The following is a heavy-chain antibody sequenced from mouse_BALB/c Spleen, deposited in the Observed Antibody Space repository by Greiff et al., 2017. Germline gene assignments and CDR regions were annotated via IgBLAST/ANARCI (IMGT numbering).Heavy chain of an antibody. Sequence: EVQVVESGGGLVQPGGSRKLSCAASGFTFSSFGMHWVRQAPEKGLEWVAYISSGSSTIYYADTVKGRFTISRDNPKNTLFLQMTSLRSEDTAMYYCALYGNYGGFAYWGQGTLVTVSA. CDR1: GFTFSSFG. J-gene: IGHJ3*01. D-gene: IGHD2-1*01. CDR3: ALYGNYGGFAY. V-gene: IGHV5-17*02. CDR2: ISSGSSTI.